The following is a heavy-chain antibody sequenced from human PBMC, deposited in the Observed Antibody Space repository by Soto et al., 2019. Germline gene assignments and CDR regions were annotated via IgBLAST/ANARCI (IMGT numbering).Heavy chain of an antibody. D-gene: IGHD5-12*01. CDR3: ASSVAKYYYSGMDV. Sequence: QVQLVQSGAEVKKPGSSVKVSCKASGGTFSSYAISWVRQAPGQGLEWMGGIIPIFGTANYAQKFQGRVTSXAXEXPSTAYMELSSLRSEDTAVYYCASSVAKYYYSGMDVWGQGTTVTVSS. J-gene: IGHJ6*02. CDR2: IIPIFGTA. CDR1: GGTFSSYA. V-gene: IGHV1-69*12.